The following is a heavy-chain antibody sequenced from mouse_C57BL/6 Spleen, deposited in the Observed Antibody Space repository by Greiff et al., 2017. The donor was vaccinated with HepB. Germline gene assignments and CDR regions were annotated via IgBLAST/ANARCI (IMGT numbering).Heavy chain of an antibody. CDR1: GYTFTSYG. D-gene: IGHD1-1*01. CDR2: IYPRSGNT. Sequence: QVQLQQSGAELARPGASVKLSCKASGYTFTSYGISWVKQRTGQGLEWIGEIYPRSGNTYYTEKFKGKATLTADKSSSTAYLELRSLTSEDSAVYFCATRSVNYAMDYWGQGTSVTVSS. CDR3: ATRSVNYAMDY. J-gene: IGHJ4*01. V-gene: IGHV1-81*01.